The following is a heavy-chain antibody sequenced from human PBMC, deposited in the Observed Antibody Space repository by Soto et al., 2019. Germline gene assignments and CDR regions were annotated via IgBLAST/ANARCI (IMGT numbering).Heavy chain of an antibody. V-gene: IGHV4-38-2*02. D-gene: IGHD2-15*01. J-gene: IGHJ4*02. CDR1: GYSINSDDY. Sequence: PSETLSLTCTVSGYSINSDDYWGWIRQPPGKGLEWIASIYHSVSTFYNPSLRSRVTISIDTSKNQFSLKLTSVTAADTALYYCGKVLVGATGHTDSDSWGPGTLVTVSS. CDR2: IYHSVST. CDR3: GKVLVGATGHTDSDS.